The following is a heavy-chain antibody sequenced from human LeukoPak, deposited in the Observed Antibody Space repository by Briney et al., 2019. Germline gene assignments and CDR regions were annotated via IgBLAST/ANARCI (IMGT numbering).Heavy chain of an antibody. Sequence: GGSLRLSCAASGFTFSGYTMNWVRQAPGKGLEWVSSISSTSTYIYYADSVKGRFTISRDNAKNSLHLQMNSLRVEDTAVYYCARGYSGSYPHFDYWGQGTLVTVSS. J-gene: IGHJ4*02. CDR2: ISSTSTYI. D-gene: IGHD1-26*01. CDR1: GFTFSGYT. V-gene: IGHV3-21*01. CDR3: ARGYSGSYPHFDY.